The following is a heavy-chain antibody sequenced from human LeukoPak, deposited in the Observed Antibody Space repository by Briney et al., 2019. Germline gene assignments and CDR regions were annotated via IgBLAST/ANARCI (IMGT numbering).Heavy chain of an antibody. D-gene: IGHD3-22*01. CDR1: GYTFTSYY. CDR3: ARDGPSLVVVIPALGY. V-gene: IGHV1-46*01. CDR2: INPSGGST. J-gene: IGHJ4*02. Sequence: SVKVSCKASGYTFTSYYMHWVRQAPGQGLEWMGIINPSGGSTSYAQKFQGRVTMTRDTSTSTVYMELSSLRSEDTAVYYCARDGPSLVVVIPALGYWGQGTLVTVSS.